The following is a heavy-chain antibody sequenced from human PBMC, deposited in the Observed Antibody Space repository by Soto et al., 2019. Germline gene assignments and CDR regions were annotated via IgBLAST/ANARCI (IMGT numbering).Heavy chain of an antibody. J-gene: IGHJ6*02. CDR2: IYYSGST. V-gene: IGHV4-59*01. D-gene: IGHD3-3*01. CDR3: ARPYKSGYYYGMDV. CDR1: GGSISSYY. Sequence: SETLSLTCTVSGGSISSYYWSWIRQPPGKGLEWIGYIYYSGSTNYNPSLKSRVTISVDTSKNQFSLKLSSVTAADTAVYYCARPYKSGYYYGMDVWGQGTTVTVSS.